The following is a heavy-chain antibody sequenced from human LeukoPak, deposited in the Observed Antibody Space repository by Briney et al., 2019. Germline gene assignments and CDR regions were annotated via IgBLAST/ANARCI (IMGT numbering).Heavy chain of an antibody. CDR1: GGPISSYY. D-gene: IGHD2/OR15-2a*01. V-gene: IGHV4-59*12. Sequence: SETLSLTCTVSGGPISSYYWSWIRQPPGKGLEWIGYIYYSGSTNYNPSPKSRVTISVDTSKNQFSLQLNSVTPEDTAVYYCALLFPGESGMDVWGQGTTVTVSS. J-gene: IGHJ6*02. CDR2: IYYSGST. CDR3: ALLFPGESGMDV.